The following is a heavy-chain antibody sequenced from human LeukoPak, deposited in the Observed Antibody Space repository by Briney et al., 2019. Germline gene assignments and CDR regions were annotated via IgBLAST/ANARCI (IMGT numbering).Heavy chain of an antibody. Sequence: PGGSLRLSCAASGFTFSSYGMHWVRQAPGKGLEWVAFIRYDGSNKYYADSVKGRFTISRDNSKNTLYLQMNSLRAEDTAVYYCARDWGELLLPFDYWGQGTLVTVSS. V-gene: IGHV3-30*02. D-gene: IGHD1-26*01. J-gene: IGHJ4*02. CDR2: IRYDGSNK. CDR3: ARDWGELLLPFDY. CDR1: GFTFSSYG.